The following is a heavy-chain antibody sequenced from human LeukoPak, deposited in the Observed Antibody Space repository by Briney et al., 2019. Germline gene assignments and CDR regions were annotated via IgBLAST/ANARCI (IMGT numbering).Heavy chain of an antibody. CDR3: ARGRGILWPLDY. V-gene: IGHV3-74*01. CDR2: INSDGSST. Sequence: GGSLRLSCAASGFTFSSYWMHWVRQAPGKGLVWVSRINSDGSSTSYADSVKGRFTISRDNAKNTLYLQMNSLRAEDTAVYYCARGRGILWPLDYWGQGILVTVSS. D-gene: IGHD2-21*01. CDR1: GFTFSSYW. J-gene: IGHJ4*02.